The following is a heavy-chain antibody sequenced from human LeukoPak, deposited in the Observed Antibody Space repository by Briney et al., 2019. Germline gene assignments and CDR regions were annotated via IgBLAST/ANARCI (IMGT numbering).Heavy chain of an antibody. J-gene: IGHJ4*02. CDR1: GFTFSSYA. CDR2: ISYDGSNK. V-gene: IGHV3-30-3*01. CDR3: ARDGYSGPFDY. D-gene: IGHD5-12*01. Sequence: GGSLRLSCAASGFTFSSYAMHWVRQAPGKGLEWVAVISYDGSNKYYADSVKGRFTISRDNSKNTLYLQMNSLRAEDTAVYYCARDGYSGPFDYWGQGTLVTVSS.